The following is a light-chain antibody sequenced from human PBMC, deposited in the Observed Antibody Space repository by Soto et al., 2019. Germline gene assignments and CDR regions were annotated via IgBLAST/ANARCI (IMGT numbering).Light chain of an antibody. CDR2: DDS. CDR1: KIGSKS. J-gene: IGLJ1*01. Sequence: SYVLTQPPSVSVAPGQTARITCGGNKIGSKSVHWYQQKPGQAPVLVVYDDSDRPSGIPERFSGSNSGNTATLTISRVEAGDEADYYCQVWDSSSDPSGYVFGTGTNSPS. CDR3: QVWDSSSDPSGYV. V-gene: IGLV3-21*02.